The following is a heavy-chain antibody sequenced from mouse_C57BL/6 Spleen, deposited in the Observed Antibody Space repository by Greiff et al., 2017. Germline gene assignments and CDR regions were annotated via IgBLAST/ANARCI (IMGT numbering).Heavy chain of an antibody. CDR2: ISSGSSTI. D-gene: IGHD1-1*01. J-gene: IGHJ2*01. CDR3: ARRYYGTGYFDY. Sequence: EVQVVESGGGLVKPGGSLKLSCAASGFTFSDYGMHWVRQAPEKGLEWVAYISSGSSTIYYADTVKGRFTISRDNAKNTLFLQMTSLRSEDTAMYYCARRYYGTGYFDYWGQGTTLTVSS. V-gene: IGHV5-17*01. CDR1: GFTFSDYG.